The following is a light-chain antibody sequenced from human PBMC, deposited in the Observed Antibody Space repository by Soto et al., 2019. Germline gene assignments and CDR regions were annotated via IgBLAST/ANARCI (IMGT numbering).Light chain of an antibody. J-gene: IGKJ1*01. CDR3: QQYNTYWT. V-gene: IGKV1-5*01. CDR1: QNVNNW. CDR2: DAS. Sequence: DIQMTQFPSALSASVGDRVTITCRASQNVNNWLAWYQHKPGKAPQLLIYDASVLETGVPSRFSGSGSGTEFTLAISGLQSDDFATYSCQQYNTYWTLGPGTNVDI.